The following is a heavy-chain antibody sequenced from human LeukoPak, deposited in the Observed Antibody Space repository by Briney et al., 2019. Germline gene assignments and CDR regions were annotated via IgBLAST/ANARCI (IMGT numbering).Heavy chain of an antibody. CDR3: ASIVSRSNLFDP. D-gene: IGHD5/OR15-5a*01. CDR1: GGSISSSNW. V-gene: IGHV4-4*02. CDR2: IYHSGST. J-gene: IGHJ5*02. Sequence: SGTLSLTCAVSGGSISSSNWWSWVRQPPGKGLEWIGEIYHSGSTNYNPSLKSRVTISVDKSKNQFSLKLNSVTAADTAVYYCASIVSRSNLFDPWGQGTLVTVSS.